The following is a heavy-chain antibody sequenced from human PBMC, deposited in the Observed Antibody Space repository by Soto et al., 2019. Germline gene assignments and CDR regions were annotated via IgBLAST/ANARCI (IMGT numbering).Heavy chain of an antibody. CDR1: GYSFISHS. Sequence: ASVKVSCKSSGYSFISHSITWVRQAPGQGLEWMGRISAYNGNTNYAQKLQGRVTMTTDTSTSTAYMELRSLRSDDTAVYYCELWHSSSSTGYYYYGMDVWGQGTTVTVSS. D-gene: IGHD6-6*01. J-gene: IGHJ6*02. CDR2: ISAYNGNT. CDR3: ELWHSSSSTGYYYYGMDV. V-gene: IGHV1-18*01.